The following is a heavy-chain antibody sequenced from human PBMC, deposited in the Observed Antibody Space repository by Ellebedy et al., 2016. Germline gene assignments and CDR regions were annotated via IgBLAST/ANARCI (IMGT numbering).Heavy chain of an antibody. J-gene: IGHJ3*02. V-gene: IGHV3-11*06. CDR3: ARDCRALLRYFEQAFDI. CDR1: GFTFSDYY. CDR2: ISSSSSYT. Sequence: GESLKISXAASGFTFSDYYMSWIRQAPGKGLEWVSYISSSSSYTNYADSVKGRFTISRDNAKNSLYLQMNSLRAEDTAVYYCARDCRALLRYFEQAFDIWGQGTMVTVSS. D-gene: IGHD3-9*01.